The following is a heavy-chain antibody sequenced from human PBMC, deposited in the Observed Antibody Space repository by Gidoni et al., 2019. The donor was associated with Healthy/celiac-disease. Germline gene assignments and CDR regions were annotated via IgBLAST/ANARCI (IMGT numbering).Heavy chain of an antibody. Sequence: QMQLVQSGAEVKKPGSSVKVSCKASGYTFTYRYLHWVRQAPGQALEWMGWITPFNGNTNYAQKFQDRVTITRDRSMSTAYMELSSLRSEDTAMYYCAIRGVITSEDAIDIWGQGTMVTVSS. V-gene: IGHV1-45*02. CDR2: ITPFNGNT. J-gene: IGHJ3*02. CDR3: AIRGVITSEDAIDI. D-gene: IGHD3-10*01. CDR1: GYTFTYRY.